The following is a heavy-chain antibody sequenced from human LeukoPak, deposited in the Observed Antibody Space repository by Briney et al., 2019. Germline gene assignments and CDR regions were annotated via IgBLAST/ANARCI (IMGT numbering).Heavy chain of an antibody. CDR2: ISYDGSNK. CDR1: GFTFSSYG. CDR3: AKVASGGSCCDY. D-gene: IGHD2-15*01. Sequence: GGSLRLSCAASGFTFSSYGMHWVRQAPGKGLEWVAVISYDGSNKYYADSVKGRFTISRDNSKNTLYLQMNSLRAEDTAVYYCAKVASGGSCCDYWGQGTLVTVSS. V-gene: IGHV3-30*18. J-gene: IGHJ4*02.